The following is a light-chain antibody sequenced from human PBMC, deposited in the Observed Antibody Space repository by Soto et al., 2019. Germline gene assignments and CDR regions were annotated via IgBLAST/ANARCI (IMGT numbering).Light chain of an antibody. CDR2: KVS. J-gene: IGKJ5*01. V-gene: IGKV3-15*01. CDR3: MQATQFPLT. CDR1: ETISTN. Sequence: EIVLTQSPATLSVSPGERATLSCRATETISTNLAWFQRKPGQPPRLLIYKVSNRFSAVPDRFSGSGAGTDFTLKIARVEAEDVGVYYCMQATQFPLTFGQGTRLEIK.